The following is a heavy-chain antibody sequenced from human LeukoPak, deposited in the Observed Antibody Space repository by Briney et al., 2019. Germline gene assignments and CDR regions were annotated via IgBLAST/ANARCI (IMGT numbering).Heavy chain of an antibody. CDR2: ISSSSSSK. Sequence: PGGSLRLSCAASGFTFSSYSMNWVRQAPGKGLEWVSYISSSSSSKYYADSLKGRFTISRDNAKNSLYLQMNSLRAEDTAVYYCARFSVTKVDYWGQGALVTVFS. CDR1: GFTFSSYS. J-gene: IGHJ4*02. CDR3: ARFSVTKVDY. D-gene: IGHD4-17*01. V-gene: IGHV3-48*01.